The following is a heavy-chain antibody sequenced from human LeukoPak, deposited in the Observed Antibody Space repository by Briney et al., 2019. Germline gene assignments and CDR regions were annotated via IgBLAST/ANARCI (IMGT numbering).Heavy chain of an antibody. J-gene: IGHJ5*02. Sequence: PGRSLRLSCTASGFTFGDYAMSWVRQAPGKGLEWVGFIRSKAYGGTTEYAASVKGRFTISRDDSKCIAYLQMNSLKTEDTAVYYCTRDARSSSWYGWFDPWGQGTLVTVSS. V-gene: IGHV3-49*04. D-gene: IGHD6-13*01. CDR3: TRDARSSSWYGWFDP. CDR2: IRSKAYGGTT. CDR1: GFTFGDYA.